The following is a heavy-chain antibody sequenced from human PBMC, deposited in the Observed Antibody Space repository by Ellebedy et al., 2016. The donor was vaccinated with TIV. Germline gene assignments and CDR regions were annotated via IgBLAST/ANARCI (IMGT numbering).Heavy chain of an antibody. CDR2: IYSGGST. V-gene: IGHV3-53*01. Sequence: GESLKISCAASGFTVSNNYMSWVRQAPGKGLEWVSVIYSGGSTYFADSVKGRFTTSRDNSKNTVYLQMNSLRADDTAVYYCASGSRPYESDYWGQGTLVTVSS. CDR1: GFTVSNNY. J-gene: IGHJ4*02. CDR3: ASGSRPYESDY. D-gene: IGHD2-15*01.